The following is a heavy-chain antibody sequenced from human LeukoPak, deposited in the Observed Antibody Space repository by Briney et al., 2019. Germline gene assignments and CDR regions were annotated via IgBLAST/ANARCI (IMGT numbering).Heavy chain of an antibody. V-gene: IGHV4-59*08. D-gene: IGHD3-9*01. CDR2: IYNSGNT. CDR3: AGREQRYFRD. Sequence: PSQTLSLTCDVSGASVTTDYWSWIRQPPEKGLEWIGYIYNSGNTDYNPSLKSRLTISVDTSKNQFSLTLSSATAADTAVYYCAGREQRYFRDWGQGTLVTVSS. CDR1: GASVTTDY. J-gene: IGHJ1*01.